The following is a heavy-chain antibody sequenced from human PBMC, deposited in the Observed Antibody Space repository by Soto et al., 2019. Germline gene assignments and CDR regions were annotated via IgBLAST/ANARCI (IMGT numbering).Heavy chain of an antibody. V-gene: IGHV1-69*04. CDR1: GGTFSSYT. CDR2: IIPILGIA. D-gene: IGHD2-21*02. J-gene: IGHJ5*02. Sequence: GASVKVSCKASGGTFSSYTISWVRQAPGQGLEWMGRIIPILGIANYAQKFQGRVTITADKSTSTAYMELSSLRSEDTAVYYCAREHGGNSGNWFDPWGQGTLVTVSS. CDR3: AREHGGNSGNWFDP.